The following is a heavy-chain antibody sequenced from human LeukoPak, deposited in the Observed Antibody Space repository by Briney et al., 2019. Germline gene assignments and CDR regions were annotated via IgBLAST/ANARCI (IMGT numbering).Heavy chain of an antibody. V-gene: IGHV1-69*01. CDR3: ARDLSRGVIGWFDP. Sequence: SVEVSCKASGGTFSSYAISWVRQAPGQGLEWMGGIIPIFGTANYAQKFQGRVTITADESTSTAYMELSSLRSEDTAVYYCARDLSRGVIGWFDPWGQGTLVTVSS. CDR1: GGTFSSYA. CDR2: IIPIFGTA. J-gene: IGHJ5*02. D-gene: IGHD3-10*01.